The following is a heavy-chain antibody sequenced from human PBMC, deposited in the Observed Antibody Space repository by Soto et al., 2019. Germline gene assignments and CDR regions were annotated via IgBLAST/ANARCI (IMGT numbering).Heavy chain of an antibody. CDR1: GGTFSSYA. D-gene: IGHD1-26*01. CDR2: IIPIFGTA. V-gene: IGHV1-69*13. J-gene: IGHJ5*02. Sequence: SVKVSCKASGGTFSSYAISLVRQAPGQGLEWMGGIIPIFGTANYAQKFQGRVTITADESTSTAYMELSSLRSEDTAVYYCARNLWELLPWFDPWGQGTLVTVSS. CDR3: ARNLWELLPWFDP.